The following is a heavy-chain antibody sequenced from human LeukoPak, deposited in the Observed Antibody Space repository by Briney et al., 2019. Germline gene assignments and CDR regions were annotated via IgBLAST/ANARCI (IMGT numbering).Heavy chain of an antibody. V-gene: IGHV3-74*01. J-gene: IGHJ4*02. CDR3: ATSARTYIGSSLDY. CDR2: ISSDASIT. CDR1: GFTFSTYW. Sequence: GGSLRLSCAASGFTFSTYWMHWVRQDPGKGLVWVSRISSDASITSYANPVKGRFTISRDNAKNTLYLQMNSLIAEDTALYYCATSARTYIGSSLDYWGQGTLVTVSS. D-gene: IGHD2-15*01.